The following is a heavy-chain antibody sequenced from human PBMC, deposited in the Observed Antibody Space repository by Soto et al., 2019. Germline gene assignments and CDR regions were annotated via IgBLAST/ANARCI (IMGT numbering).Heavy chain of an antibody. V-gene: IGHV1-18*01. CDR3: ARDPQFSGSLSGGGDAFDI. CDR2: ISPYNGNT. J-gene: IGHJ3*02. D-gene: IGHD1-26*01. CDR1: GYTFTSSA. Sequence: QVQLVQSGDEVKKPGASVKVSCKASGYTFTSSAISWGRQAPGQGLEWMGWISPYNGNTHFAQNFQGRVTMATDTSTSTAYMELRSLISDDTAVYYCARDPQFSGSLSGGGDAFDIWGQGTMVTVSS.